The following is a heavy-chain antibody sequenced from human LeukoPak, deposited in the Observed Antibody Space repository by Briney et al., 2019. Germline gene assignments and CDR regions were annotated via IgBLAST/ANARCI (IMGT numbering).Heavy chain of an antibody. D-gene: IGHD3-3*01. CDR3: ARWSGYPISDAFDI. CDR2: IKQDGSEK. J-gene: IGHJ3*02. Sequence: GGSLRLSCAASGFTFSSYWMSWVRQAPGKGLEWVANIKQDGSEKYYVDSVKDRFTISRDNAKNSLYLQMNSLRAEDTAVYYCARWSGYPISDAFDIWGQGTMVTVSS. V-gene: IGHV3-7*01. CDR1: GFTFSSYW.